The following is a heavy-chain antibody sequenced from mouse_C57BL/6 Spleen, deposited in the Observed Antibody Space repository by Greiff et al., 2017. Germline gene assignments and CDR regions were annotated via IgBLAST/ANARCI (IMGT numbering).Heavy chain of an antibody. V-gene: IGHV1-52*01. Sequence: QVQLKQPGAELVRPGSSVKLSCKASGYTFTSYWMHWVKQRPIQGLEWIGNIDPSDSETHYNQKFKDKATLTVDKSSSTAYMQLSSLTSEDSAVYYCARRGDYYGSTHWYFEVWGTGTTVTVSS. J-gene: IGHJ1*03. D-gene: IGHD1-1*01. CDR1: GYTFTSYW. CDR2: IDPSDSET. CDR3: ARRGDYYGSTHWYFEV.